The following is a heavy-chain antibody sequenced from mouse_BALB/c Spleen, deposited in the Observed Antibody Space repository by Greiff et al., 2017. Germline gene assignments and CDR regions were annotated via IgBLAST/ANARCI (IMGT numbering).Heavy chain of an antibody. D-gene: IGHD2-1*01. CDR2: ISSGGSYT. Sequence: EVKVVESGGGLVKPGGSLKLSCAASGFTFSSYAMSWVRQTPEKRLEWVATISSGGSYTYYPDSVKGRFTISRDNAKNTLYLQMSSLRSEDTAMYYCATDYGNYEAMDYWGQGTSVTVSS. CDR1: GFTFSSYA. CDR3: ATDYGNYEAMDY. J-gene: IGHJ4*01. V-gene: IGHV5-9-3*01.